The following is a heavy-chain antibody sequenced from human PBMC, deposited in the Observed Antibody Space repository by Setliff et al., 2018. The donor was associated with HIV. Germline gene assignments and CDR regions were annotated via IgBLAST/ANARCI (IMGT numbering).Heavy chain of an antibody. CDR1: GFTFNSYG. D-gene: IGHD6-19*01. CDR2: IYSGGSA. Sequence: GGSLRLSCAASGFTFNSYGIHWVRQAPGKGLEWVSVIYSGGSAYYADSLKGRFTISRDNSKNTLYLQMNSLRAEDTAVYYCARDLGAVADYWGQGTLVTVSS. CDR3: ARDLGAVADY. J-gene: IGHJ4*02. V-gene: IGHV3-66*01.